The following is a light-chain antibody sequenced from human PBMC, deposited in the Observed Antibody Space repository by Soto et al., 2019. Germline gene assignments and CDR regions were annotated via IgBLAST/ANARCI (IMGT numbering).Light chain of an antibody. V-gene: IGKV1-5*03. J-gene: IGKJ5*01. CDR2: KAS. CDR1: QSISTW. CDR3: QQYNSYPGT. Sequence: DLQMTQSPSTQSESVGDRVTITCRASQSISTWLAWYQQKPGKAPKLLIYKASSLESGVPSRFSGSRSGTEFTLTITNLQPDDFAIYYCQQYNSYPGTFGQGTRLEIK.